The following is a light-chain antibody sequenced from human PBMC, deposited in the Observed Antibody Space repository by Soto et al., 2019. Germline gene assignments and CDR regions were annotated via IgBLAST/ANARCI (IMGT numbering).Light chain of an antibody. CDR3: QQANNFPFT. V-gene: IGKV1-12*02. J-gene: IGKJ4*01. CDR2: AAS. Sequence: DLQMAQSPSSVSASVGDRVTITCRASQDVRNWLAWYQQKPGKAPKLLIYAASSLQSGVPSRFSGSGSGTDFTLTISSLQPEDFATYYCQQANNFPFTFGGGTKVEIK. CDR1: QDVRNW.